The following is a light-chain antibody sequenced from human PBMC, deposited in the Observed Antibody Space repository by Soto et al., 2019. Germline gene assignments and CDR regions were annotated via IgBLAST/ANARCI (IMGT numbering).Light chain of an antibody. CDR1: QSVSSY. V-gene: IGKV3-20*01. J-gene: IGKJ1*01. Sequence: TVLTQSPGTLSLSPGERATLSCRASQSVSSYLAWYQQKPGQAPRLLIYSASSRATGIPDRFSGSGSGTDFTLTISRLEPEDFAEYYCQQYGLSPRTFGQGTKVEVK. CDR3: QQYGLSPRT. CDR2: SAS.